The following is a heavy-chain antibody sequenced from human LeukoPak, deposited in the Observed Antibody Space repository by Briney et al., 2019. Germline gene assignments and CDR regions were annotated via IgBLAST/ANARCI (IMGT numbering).Heavy chain of an antibody. Sequence: SETLSLTCTVSGYSISSGYYWGWIRQPPGKGLEWIGSIYHSGSVYFNPSLKSRVTISVDTSNNQFSLKLSSVTAADTAVYYCASTITVTTDYWGQGTLVTVSS. CDR3: ASTITVTTDY. V-gene: IGHV4-38-2*02. J-gene: IGHJ4*02. CDR2: IYHSGSV. CDR1: GYSISSGYY. D-gene: IGHD4-17*01.